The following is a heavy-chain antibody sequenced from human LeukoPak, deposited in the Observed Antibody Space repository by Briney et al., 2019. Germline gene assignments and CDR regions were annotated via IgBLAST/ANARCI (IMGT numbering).Heavy chain of an antibody. CDR2: IRYDGSNK. Sequence: GGSLRLSCAASGFTFSSYGMHWVRQAPGKGLGWVAFIRYDGSNKYYADSVKGRFTICRVNSKNTLYLQMNSLRPEDTAVYYCANSPVDYWGQGTLVTVSS. V-gene: IGHV3-30*02. J-gene: IGHJ4*02. CDR3: ANSPVDY. CDR1: GFTFSSYG.